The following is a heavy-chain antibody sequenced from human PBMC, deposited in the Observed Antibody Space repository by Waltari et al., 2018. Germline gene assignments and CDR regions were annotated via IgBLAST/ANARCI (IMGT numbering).Heavy chain of an antibody. V-gene: IGHV3-30*03. D-gene: IGHD2-8*02. CDR2: ISSDGSRK. Sequence: TFSSSGMHWVRQTPGRGLEWVAVISSDGSRKSYADSVKGRFSISRDNSKNSLSLEMNSLRPEDTAVYYCASCTGGNCYYYGFDVWGQGTTVTVSS. CDR3: ASCTGGNCYYYGFDV. CDR1: TFSSSG. J-gene: IGHJ6*02.